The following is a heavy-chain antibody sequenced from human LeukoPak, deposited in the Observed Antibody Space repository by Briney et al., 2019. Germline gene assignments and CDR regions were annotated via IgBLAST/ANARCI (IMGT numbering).Heavy chain of an antibody. CDR2: ISSSSSYI. CDR1: GCTFSSYS. Sequence: GGSLRLSCAASGCTFSSYSMNWVRQAPGKGLEWVSSISSSSSYIYYADSVKGRFTLSRDNSINTVDLQMNSLRAEDTAVYYCVKEYHSRGFGAYFDYWGQGTLVTVSS. V-gene: IGHV3-21*01. J-gene: IGHJ4*02. CDR3: VKEYHSRGFGAYFDY. D-gene: IGHD3-3*01.